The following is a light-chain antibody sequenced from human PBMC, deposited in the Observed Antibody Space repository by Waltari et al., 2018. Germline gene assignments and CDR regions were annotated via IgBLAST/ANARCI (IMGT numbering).Light chain of an antibody. CDR1: QSVLYSTNSRNY. CDR3: QQYYDTPIT. J-gene: IGKJ4*01. CDR2: WAS. Sequence: DIVLTQSPDSLAVSLGARATINCNSSQSVLYSTNSRNYLAWYQQKPGQSPKRLIYWASTRQSGVPDRFSGSESGTDFTLTISSLQAEDVAVYYCQQYYDTPITFGGGTKVEIK. V-gene: IGKV4-1*01.